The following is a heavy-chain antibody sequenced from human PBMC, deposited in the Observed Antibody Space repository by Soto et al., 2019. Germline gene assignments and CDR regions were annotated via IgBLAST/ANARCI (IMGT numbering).Heavy chain of an antibody. CDR1: GYTFTSYG. D-gene: IGHD3-10*01. J-gene: IGHJ6*02. V-gene: IGHV1-18*01. CDR3: AGPLSSGSYYGRGQYYYYGMDV. Sequence: ASVKVSCKASGYTFTSYGISWVRQAPGQGLEWMGWISAYNGNTNYAQKLQGRVTMTTDTSTSTAYMELRSLRSDDTAVYYCAGPLSSGSYYGRGQYYYYGMDVWGQGTTVTVSS. CDR2: ISAYNGNT.